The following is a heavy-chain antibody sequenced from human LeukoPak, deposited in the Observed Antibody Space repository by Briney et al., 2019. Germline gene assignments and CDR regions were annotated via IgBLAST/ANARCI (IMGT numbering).Heavy chain of an antibody. Sequence: GGSLRLSCATSGFTFTDYWMAWIRQSPGKGLERVANIQQDGGQAYYLDSVEGRFTISRDNAKNSLYLQMNNLRVEDTAVYYCSNGIYSSSYWGQGTLVTVSS. CDR1: GFTFTDYW. D-gene: IGHD4-4*01. J-gene: IGHJ4*02. CDR2: IQQDGGQA. CDR3: SNGIYSSSY. V-gene: IGHV3-7*01.